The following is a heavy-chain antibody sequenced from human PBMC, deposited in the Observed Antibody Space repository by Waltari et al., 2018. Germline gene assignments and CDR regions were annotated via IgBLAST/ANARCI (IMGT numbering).Heavy chain of an antibody. CDR1: GGSISSGDYY. CDR2: IYYSGST. J-gene: IGHJ5*02. CDR3: ARRSLGKYSSSWYGRWFDP. Sequence: QVQLQESGPGLVKPSQTLSLTCTVSGGSISSGDYYWSWIRQPPGKGLEWIGYIYYSGSTYYNPSLKSRVTISVDTSKNQFSLKLSSVTAADTAVYYCARRSLGKYSSSWYGRWFDPWGQGTLVTVSS. V-gene: IGHV4-30-4*08. D-gene: IGHD6-13*01.